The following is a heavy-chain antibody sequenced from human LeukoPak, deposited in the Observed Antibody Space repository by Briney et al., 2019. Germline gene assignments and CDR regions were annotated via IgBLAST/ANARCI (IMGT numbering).Heavy chain of an antibody. Sequence: GESLKISCKGSGYSFTTYWIGWVRQMPGKGLEWMGIIYPGDSDTRYSPSFQGQVIISADKSISTAYLQWSSLKASDTAMYYCARVAKTGFSSSSDYFDYWGQGTLVTVSS. CDR3: ARVAKTGFSSSSDYFDY. V-gene: IGHV5-51*01. D-gene: IGHD6-6*01. CDR1: GYSFTTYW. CDR2: IYPGDSDT. J-gene: IGHJ4*02.